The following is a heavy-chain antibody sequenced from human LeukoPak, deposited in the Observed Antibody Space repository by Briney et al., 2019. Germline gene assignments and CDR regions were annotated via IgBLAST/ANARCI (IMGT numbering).Heavy chain of an antibody. V-gene: IGHV1-2*02. CDR3: ARVQYQLLFEGNWFDP. J-gene: IGHJ5*02. Sequence: ASVKVSCKASGYTFTGYYIHWVRQAPGQGLEWMGWINPNSGDTHYAQKFQGRVTMTRDTSISTAYMDLNSLISDDTAVYYCARVQYQLLFEGNWFDPWGQGTQVTVSS. D-gene: IGHD2-2*01. CDR2: INPNSGDT. CDR1: GYTFTGYY.